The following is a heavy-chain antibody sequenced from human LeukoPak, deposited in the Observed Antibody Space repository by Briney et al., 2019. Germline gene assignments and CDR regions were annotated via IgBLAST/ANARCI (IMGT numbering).Heavy chain of an antibody. J-gene: IGHJ4*02. V-gene: IGHV3-21*01. Sequence: GGSLRLSCAASGFAFSSYSMNWVRQAPGKGLEWVSSISSSSSYIHYADSVKGRFTISRDSAKNSLYLQMNSLRAEDTAVYYCARDTATVTDYWGQGTLVTVSS. CDR3: ARDTATVTDY. CDR2: ISSSSSYI. D-gene: IGHD4-17*01. CDR1: GFAFSSYS.